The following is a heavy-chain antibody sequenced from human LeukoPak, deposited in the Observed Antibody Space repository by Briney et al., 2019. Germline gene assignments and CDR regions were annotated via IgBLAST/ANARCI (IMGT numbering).Heavy chain of an antibody. D-gene: IGHD5-18*01. CDR3: ARERIQLWSHFDY. CDR1: GGTFSSYA. V-gene: IGHV1-69*04. J-gene: IGHJ4*02. Sequence: SVKVSCTASGGTFSSYAISWVRQAPGQGLEWMGRIIPIFGIANYAQKFQGRVTITADKSTSTAYMELSSLRSEDTAVYYCARERIQLWSHFDYWGQGTLVTVSS. CDR2: IIPIFGIA.